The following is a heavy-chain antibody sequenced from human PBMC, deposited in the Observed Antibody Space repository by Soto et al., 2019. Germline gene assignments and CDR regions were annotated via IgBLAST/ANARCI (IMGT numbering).Heavy chain of an antibody. J-gene: IGHJ6*02. CDR3: AREGSSGFGMDV. D-gene: IGHD6-25*01. CDR1: GGSIRSYY. V-gene: IGHV4-4*07. Sequence: QVQLQQSGPGLVKPSETLSLTCTVSGGSIRSYYWSWIRQPARKALEWIGRIYTSGTTNYNPSLKSRVTILLDTSKNQFSLDLSSVTAADTAVYYCAREGSSGFGMDVWGQGTTVTVSS. CDR2: IYTSGTT.